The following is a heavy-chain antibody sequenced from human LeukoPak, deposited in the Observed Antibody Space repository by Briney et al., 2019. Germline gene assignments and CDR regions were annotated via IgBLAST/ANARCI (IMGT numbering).Heavy chain of an antibody. Sequence: GGSLRLSCAGSGFTFSSYAMHWVRQAPGKGLEWVAVIWYDGSNKYYADSVKGRFTISRDNSKNTLYLQMNSLRAEDTAVYYCAKEYYYDSKKFDYWGQGNLVTVSS. CDR1: GFTFSSYA. CDR2: IWYDGSNK. CDR3: AKEYYYDSKKFDY. V-gene: IGHV3-33*06. D-gene: IGHD3-22*01. J-gene: IGHJ4*02.